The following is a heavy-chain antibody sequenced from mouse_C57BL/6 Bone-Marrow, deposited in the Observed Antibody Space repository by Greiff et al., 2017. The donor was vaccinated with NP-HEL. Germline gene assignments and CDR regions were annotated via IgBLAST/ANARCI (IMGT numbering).Heavy chain of an antibody. CDR3: ARYDDGYPPYFDY. J-gene: IGHJ2*01. D-gene: IGHD2-3*01. CDR2: ISYSGST. V-gene: IGHV3-8*01. Sequence: EVMLVESGPGLAKPSQTLSLTCSVTGYSITSDYWNWIRKFPGNKLEYMGYISYSGSTYYNPSLKSRLSITRDTSKNQYYLQLNSVTTEDTATYYCARYDDGYPPYFDYWGQGTTLTVSS. CDR1: GYSITSDY.